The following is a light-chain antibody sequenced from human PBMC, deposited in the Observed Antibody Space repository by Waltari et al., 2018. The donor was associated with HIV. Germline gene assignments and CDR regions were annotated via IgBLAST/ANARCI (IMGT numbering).Light chain of an antibody. J-gene: IGLJ3*02. CDR3: AAWDNSLSAPV. CDR2: RNK. Sequence: QSVLTQPPSASGTPGQRVTISCSGSSSNIGRNYVYWYQQLPGTAPKLLIYRNKQRPSGVPDRFSGSKSGTSASLSISGLRSEDEAEYYCAAWDNSLSAPVFGGGTKLTVL. CDR1: SSNIGRNY. V-gene: IGLV1-47*01.